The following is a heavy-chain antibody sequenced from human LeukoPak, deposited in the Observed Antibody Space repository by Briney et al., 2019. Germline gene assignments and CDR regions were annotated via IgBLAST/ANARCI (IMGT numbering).Heavy chain of an antibody. CDR1: GFTVSSNS. Sequence: PGGSLRLSCTVSGFTVSSNSMSWVRQAPGKGLEWVSAISGSGGSTYYADSVKGRFTISRDNSKNTLYLQMNSLRAEDTAVYYCAKYQGRSSSPSPMDVWGKGTTVTVSP. V-gene: IGHV3-23*01. CDR2: ISGSGGST. CDR3: AKYQGRSSSPSPMDV. D-gene: IGHD6-6*01. J-gene: IGHJ6*04.